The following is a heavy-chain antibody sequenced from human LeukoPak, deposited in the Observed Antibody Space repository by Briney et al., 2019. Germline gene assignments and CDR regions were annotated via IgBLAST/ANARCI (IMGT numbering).Heavy chain of an antibody. Sequence: GRSLRLSCAASGFTFSSYGMHWVRQAPSKGLEWVALISYEGSIKYYADSVKGRFTISRDNSKNTLYLQMNSLRPDDTAVYYCAKYGRLTTIYIDYWGQGTLVTVSS. CDR1: GFTFSSYG. CDR3: AKYGRLTTIYIDY. CDR2: ISYEGSIK. V-gene: IGHV3-30*18. D-gene: IGHD4-17*01. J-gene: IGHJ4*02.